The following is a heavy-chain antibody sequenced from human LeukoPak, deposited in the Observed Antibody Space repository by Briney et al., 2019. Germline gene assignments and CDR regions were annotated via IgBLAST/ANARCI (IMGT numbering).Heavy chain of an antibody. J-gene: IGHJ4*02. CDR3: ARVVGATGSSDY. D-gene: IGHD1-26*01. CDR1: GGSISSDY. V-gene: IGHV4-59*01. CDR2: IYYIGST. Sequence: PSETLFLTCTVSGGSISSDYWSWIRQPPGKGLEWIGYIYYIGSTNYNPSLKSRITISVDTSKSHFSLKLSSVTAADTAVYYCARVVGATGSSDYWGQGTLVTVSP.